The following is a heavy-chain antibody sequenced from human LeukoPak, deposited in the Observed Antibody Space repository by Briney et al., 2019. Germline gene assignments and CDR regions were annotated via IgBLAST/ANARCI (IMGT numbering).Heavy chain of an antibody. V-gene: IGHV4-61*02. Sequence: PSETLSLTCTVSGGSISSGSYYWSWIRQPAGKGLEWIGRIYTSGSTNYNPSLKSRVTISVDTSKNQFSLKLSSVTAADTAVYYRARDGTAAGTFDYWGQGTLVTVSS. CDR2: IYTSGST. D-gene: IGHD6-13*01. CDR1: GGSISSGSYY. J-gene: IGHJ4*02. CDR3: ARDGTAAGTFDY.